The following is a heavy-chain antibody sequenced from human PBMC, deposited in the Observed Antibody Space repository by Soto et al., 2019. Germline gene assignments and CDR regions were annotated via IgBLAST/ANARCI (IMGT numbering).Heavy chain of an antibody. J-gene: IGHJ4*02. CDR3: ARHSNRNYGLYYFDF. Sequence: SETLSITCTLSGRSGSSYYWYWFRPPPGKALEWIGYIYYSGSTKYNPSLKSRVTMSVDTSNNQFSLSVSSVTAADTAVYYCARHSNRNYGLYYFDFWGLGAPVTVSS. V-gene: IGHV4-59*08. CDR1: GRSGSSYY. D-gene: IGHD4-4*01. CDR2: IYYSGST.